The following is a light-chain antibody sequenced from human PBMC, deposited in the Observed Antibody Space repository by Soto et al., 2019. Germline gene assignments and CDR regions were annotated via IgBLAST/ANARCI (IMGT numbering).Light chain of an antibody. CDR2: GAS. J-gene: IGKJ1*01. V-gene: IGKV3-20*01. Sequence: EIVLTQSPGTLSLSPGERATLSCRASQSVSSSYLAWYQQKPGQAPRLLIYGASSRSTGIPDRFSGSGSGTGFNLTISRLEPEYFSVYYCQQYGSSRTFGQGTKVEIK. CDR1: QSVSSSY. CDR3: QQYGSSRT.